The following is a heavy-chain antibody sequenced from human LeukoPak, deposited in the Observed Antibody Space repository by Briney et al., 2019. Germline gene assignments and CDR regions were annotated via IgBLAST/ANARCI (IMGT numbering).Heavy chain of an antibody. V-gene: IGHV1-2*06. CDR1: GYTFTGYY. CDR2: INPNSGGT. J-gene: IGHJ6*02. D-gene: IGHD6-6*01. Sequence: ALVKVSCKASGYTFTGYYMHWVRQAPGQGLEWMGRINPNSGGTNYAQKFQGRVTMTRDTSISTAYMELSRLRSDDTAVYYCAREIISIAAPHYYYYYGMDVWGQGTTVTVSS. CDR3: AREIISIAAPHYYYYYGMDV.